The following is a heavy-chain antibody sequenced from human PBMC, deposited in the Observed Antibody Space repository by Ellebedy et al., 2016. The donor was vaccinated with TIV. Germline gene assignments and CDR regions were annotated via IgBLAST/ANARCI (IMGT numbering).Heavy chain of an antibody. Sequence: GSLRLXXSVSGGSIRRSNYYWGWIRQPPGRGLEWVGSISNSGNTYYNPSLKSRVTISVDASKNQFSLRLSSVTAADTAVYYCARTFDSGWYGYWGQGTLVTVSS. CDR1: GGSIRRSNYY. J-gene: IGHJ4*02. V-gene: IGHV4-39*01. CDR3: ARTFDSGWYGY. CDR2: ISNSGNT. D-gene: IGHD6-19*01.